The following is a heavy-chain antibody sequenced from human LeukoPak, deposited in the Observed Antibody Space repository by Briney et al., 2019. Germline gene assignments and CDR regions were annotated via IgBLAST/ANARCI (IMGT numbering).Heavy chain of an antibody. CDR3: ARVGYSDFWSGYANNWFDP. CDR1: GGTFSSYA. J-gene: IGHJ5*02. CDR2: ISAYNGNT. D-gene: IGHD3-3*01. Sequence: ASVKVSCKASGGTFSSYAISWVRQAPGQGLEWMGWISAYNGNTNYAQKLQGRVTMTTDTSTSTAYMELRSLRSDDTAVYYCARVGYSDFWSGYANNWFDPWGQGTLVTVSS. V-gene: IGHV1-18*01.